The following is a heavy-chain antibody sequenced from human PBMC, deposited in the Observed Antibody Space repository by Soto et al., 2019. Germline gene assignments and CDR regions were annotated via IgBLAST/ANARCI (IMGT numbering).Heavy chain of an antibody. Sequence: QLQLQESGSGLVKPSQTLSLTCAVSGGSISSGDNSWSWIRQPPGKGLEWIGYIYHNGNTYYNPSLNSRATVSVDRSKTQFSLRLTSVTAADTAVYFCARRRIPSGSDDFFDVWGQGILVTVSS. V-gene: IGHV4-30-2*01. D-gene: IGHD5-12*01. CDR1: GGSISSGDNS. J-gene: IGHJ4*02. CDR2: IYHNGNT. CDR3: ARRRIPSGSDDFFDV.